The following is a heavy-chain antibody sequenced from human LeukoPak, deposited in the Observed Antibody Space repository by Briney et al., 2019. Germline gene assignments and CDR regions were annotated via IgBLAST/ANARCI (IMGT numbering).Heavy chain of an antibody. CDR3: ARGPNYYDSSGEDY. Sequence: GGSLRPSCAASGFTVSSNYMSWVRQAPGKGLEWVSVIYSGGSTYYADSVKGRFTISRDNSKNTLYLQMNSLRAEDMAVYYCARGPNYYDSSGEDYWGQGTLVTVSS. CDR1: GFTVSSNY. J-gene: IGHJ4*02. V-gene: IGHV3-53*01. D-gene: IGHD3-22*01. CDR2: IYSGGST.